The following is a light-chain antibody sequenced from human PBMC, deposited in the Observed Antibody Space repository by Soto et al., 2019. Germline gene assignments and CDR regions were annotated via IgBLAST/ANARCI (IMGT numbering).Light chain of an antibody. CDR1: SSNIGAGYD. CDR3: QSYDSSLSGLWV. Sequence: QSLLTQPPSVSGAPGQRVTISCTGSSSNIGAGYDVYWYQQLPGTAPKLLIYGNSNRPSGVPDRFSGSKSGTSASLAITGLQAEDEADYYCQSYDSSLSGLWVFGGGTKLTVL. V-gene: IGLV1-40*01. J-gene: IGLJ3*02. CDR2: GNS.